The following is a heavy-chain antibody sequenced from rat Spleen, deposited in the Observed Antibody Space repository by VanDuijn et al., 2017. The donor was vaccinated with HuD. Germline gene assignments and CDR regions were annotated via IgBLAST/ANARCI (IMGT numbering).Heavy chain of an antibody. Sequence: QVQLKESGPGLVQPSQTLSLTCTVSGFSLTSYHVSWVRQPTGKGLEWMGIIWTGGSTDYNSALKSRLSISRDTSKSQVFLKMNSLQTEDIATYYCARTGFDYWGQGVMVTVSS. CDR1: GFSLTSYH. V-gene: IGHV2-30*01. CDR2: IWTGGST. CDR3: ARTGFDY. J-gene: IGHJ2*01. D-gene: IGHD5-1*01.